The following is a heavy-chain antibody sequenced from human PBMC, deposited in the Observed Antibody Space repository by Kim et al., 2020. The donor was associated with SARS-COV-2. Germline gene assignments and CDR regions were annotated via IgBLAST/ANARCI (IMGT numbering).Heavy chain of an antibody. CDR3: ARHFDSSGYPFDAFDI. CDR1: GGSISSSSYY. CDR2: IYYSGST. Sequence: SETLSLTCTVSGGSISSSSYYWGWIRQPPGKGLEWIGSIYYSGSTYYNPSLKSRVTISVDTSKNQFSLKLSSVTAADTAVYYCARHFDSSGYPFDAFDIWGQGTMVTVSS. V-gene: IGHV4-39*01. D-gene: IGHD3-22*01. J-gene: IGHJ3*02.